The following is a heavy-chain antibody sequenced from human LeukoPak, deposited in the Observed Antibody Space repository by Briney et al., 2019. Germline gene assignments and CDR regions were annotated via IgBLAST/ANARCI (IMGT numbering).Heavy chain of an antibody. CDR2: ISGSGGST. D-gene: IGHD2-15*01. Sequence: GGSLRLSCAASGFTFSSYAMSWVRQAPGKGLERVSAISGSGGSTYYADSVKGRFTISRDNSKNTLYLQMNSLRAEDTAVYYCAKDLIVVVVAATGGFDYRGQGTLVTVSS. CDR3: AKDLIVVVVAATGGFDY. J-gene: IGHJ4*02. CDR1: GFTFSSYA. V-gene: IGHV3-23*01.